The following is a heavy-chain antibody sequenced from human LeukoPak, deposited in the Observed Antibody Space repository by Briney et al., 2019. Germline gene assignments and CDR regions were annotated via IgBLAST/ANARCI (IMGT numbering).Heavy chain of an antibody. CDR1: GGSISRYN. CDR2: IYTSGST. J-gene: IGHJ4*02. Sequence: SETLSLTCTVSGGSISRYNWSWMRQTPGKGLEGIGYIYTSGSTNYNPSLKSRVTISVDTSKNQFSLKLSSVTAADTAVYYCATAANYGLLDYWGQGTLVTVSS. CDR3: ATAANYGLLDY. D-gene: IGHD4-17*01. V-gene: IGHV4-4*09.